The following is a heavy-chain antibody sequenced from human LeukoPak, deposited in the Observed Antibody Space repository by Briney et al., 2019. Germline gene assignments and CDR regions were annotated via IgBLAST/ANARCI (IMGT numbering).Heavy chain of an antibody. J-gene: IGHJ5*02. CDR2: MNPNSGDT. CDR1: GYTFTSYN. V-gene: IGHV1-8*01. CDR3: VRGRGEVGLMVYAIRGNWFDP. Sequence: ASVKVSCKASGYTFTSYNINWVRQATGQWLEWMGWMNPNSGDTGYAQKFQGRVTMTRNTSISTAYMELSSLRSEDTAVYYCVRGRGEVGLMVYAIRGNWFDPWGQGTPVTVSS. D-gene: IGHD2-8*01.